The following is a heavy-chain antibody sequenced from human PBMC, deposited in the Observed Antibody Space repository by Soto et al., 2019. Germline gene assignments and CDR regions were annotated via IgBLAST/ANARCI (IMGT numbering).Heavy chain of an antibody. CDR1: GFTFSSYW. D-gene: IGHD3-22*01. CDR2: INSDGSST. CDR3: ARDLPQYYYDSRAGGMDV. J-gene: IGHJ6*02. Sequence: VQLVESGGGLVQPGGSLRLSCAASGFTFSSYWMHWVRQAPGKGLVWVSRINSDGSSTSYADSVKGRFTISRDNAKNTLYLQMNSLRAEDTAVYYCARDLPQYYYDSRAGGMDVWGQGTTVTVSS. V-gene: IGHV3-74*01.